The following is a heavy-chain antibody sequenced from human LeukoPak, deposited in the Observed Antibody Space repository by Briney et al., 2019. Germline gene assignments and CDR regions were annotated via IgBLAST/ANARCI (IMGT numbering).Heavy chain of an antibody. CDR2: IYPGDSDT. V-gene: IGHV5-51*01. Sequence: GESLKISCKGSGYSFTSYWIGWVRQMPGKGLEWMGIIYPGDSDTRYSPSFRGQVTISADKSISTAYLQWSSLKASDTAMYYCARRTTMAYWYFDLWGRGTLVTVSS. J-gene: IGHJ2*01. CDR1: GYSFTSYW. CDR3: ARRTTMAYWYFDL. D-gene: IGHD4-11*01.